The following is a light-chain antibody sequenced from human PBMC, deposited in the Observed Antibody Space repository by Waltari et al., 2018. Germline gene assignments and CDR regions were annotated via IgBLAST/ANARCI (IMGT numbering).Light chain of an antibody. J-gene: IGKJ1*01. Sequence: EIMLTQSPGTLSLSPGESATLHCRASQSISRFLAWYQQKPGQAPRLLIYDASTRATGIPDRFSGSGSGTDFSLTISRLEPEDIAVYYCQKYGSLPATFGQGTKVEIK. V-gene: IGKV3-20*01. CDR2: DAS. CDR1: QSISRF. CDR3: QKYGSLPAT.